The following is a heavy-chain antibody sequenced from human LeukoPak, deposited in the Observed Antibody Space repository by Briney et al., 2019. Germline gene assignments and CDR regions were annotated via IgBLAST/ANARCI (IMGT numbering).Heavy chain of an antibody. CDR3: AKAAPTAMVRGVMKPFDY. CDR1: GFTFSSYW. CDR2: INSDGSST. J-gene: IGHJ4*02. D-gene: IGHD3-10*01. V-gene: IGHV3-74*01. Sequence: GGSLRLSCAASGFTFSSYWMHWVRQAPGKGLVWVSRINSDGSSTSYADSVKGRFTISGDNSKNTLYLQMNSLRAEDTAVYYCAKAAPTAMVRGVMKPFDYWGQGTLVTVSS.